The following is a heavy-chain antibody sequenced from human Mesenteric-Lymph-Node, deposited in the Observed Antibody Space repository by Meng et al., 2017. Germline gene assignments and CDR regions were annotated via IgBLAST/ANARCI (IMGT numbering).Heavy chain of an antibody. CDR3: ARNRGYYDSREFDY. CDR1: GFTFSTYS. V-gene: IGHV3-21*01. Sequence: GESLKISCAASGFTFSTYSMNWVRQAPGKGLEWVSSISGSSSYIYYADSVKGRFTISRDSAKNSLYLQMNSLRAEDTAVYYCARNRGYYDSREFDYWGQGTLVTVSS. CDR2: ISGSSSYI. J-gene: IGHJ4*02. D-gene: IGHD3-22*01.